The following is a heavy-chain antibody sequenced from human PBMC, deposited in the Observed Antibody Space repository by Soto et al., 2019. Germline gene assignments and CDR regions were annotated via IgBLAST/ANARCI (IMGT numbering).Heavy chain of an antibody. CDR2: INPNSGGT. V-gene: IGHV1-2*04. CDR3: ARGGRIVVVPAAIQKRNDWFDP. J-gene: IGHJ5*02. D-gene: IGHD2-2*02. Sequence: ASVKVSCKASGYTFTGYYMHWVRQAPGQGLEWMGWINPNSGGTNYAQKFQGWVTMTRDTSISTAYMELSRLRSDDTAVYYCARGGRIVVVPAAIQKRNDWFDPWGQGTLVTVSS. CDR1: GYTFTGYY.